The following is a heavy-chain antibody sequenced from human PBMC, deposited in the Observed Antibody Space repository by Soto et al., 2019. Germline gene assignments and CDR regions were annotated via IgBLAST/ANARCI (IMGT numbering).Heavy chain of an antibody. CDR3: TRDLFSYDYSGILWFDP. D-gene: IGHD3-16*01. CDR1: GFAFSGSA. Sequence: EVQLVESGGGLVQPGGSLKLSCAASGFAFSGSAMYWVRQASGKGLEWVGRIRSKGHNYATEYDASVKGRFTISRDDSKNTAYLQMTSLQTEDTAVYYCTRDLFSYDYSGILWFDPWGQGTLVTVSS. V-gene: IGHV3-73*02. J-gene: IGHJ5*02. CDR2: IRSKGHNYAT.